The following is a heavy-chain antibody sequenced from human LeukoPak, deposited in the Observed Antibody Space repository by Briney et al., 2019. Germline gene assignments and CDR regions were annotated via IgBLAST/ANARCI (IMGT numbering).Heavy chain of an antibody. V-gene: IGHV4-59*01. CDR3: ARDRKFRYCSSTSCYHYYYGMDV. J-gene: IGHJ6*02. Sequence: PSETLSLTCAVYGGSFSGYYWSWIRQPPGKGLEWIGYIYYSGSTNYNPSLKSRVTISVDTSKNQFSLKLSSVTAADTAVYYCARDRKFRYCSSTSCYHYYYGMDVWGQGTTVTVSS. CDR1: GGSFSGYY. D-gene: IGHD2-2*01. CDR2: IYYSGST.